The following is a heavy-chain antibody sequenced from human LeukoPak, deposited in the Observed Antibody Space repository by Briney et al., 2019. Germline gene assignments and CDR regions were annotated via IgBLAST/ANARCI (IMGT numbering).Heavy chain of an antibody. V-gene: IGHV1-8*01. Sequence: ASVKVSCKASGYTFTSYDINWVRQATGQGLEWMGWMNPNSGNTGYAQKFQGRVTMTRNTSISTAYMELSSLRSEDTAVYYCAGGWRSWSTIYELSTTFDPWGQGTLVTVSS. D-gene: IGHD5/OR15-5a*01. CDR2: MNPNSGNT. J-gene: IGHJ5*02. CDR1: GYTFTSYD. CDR3: AGGWRSWSTIYELSTTFDP.